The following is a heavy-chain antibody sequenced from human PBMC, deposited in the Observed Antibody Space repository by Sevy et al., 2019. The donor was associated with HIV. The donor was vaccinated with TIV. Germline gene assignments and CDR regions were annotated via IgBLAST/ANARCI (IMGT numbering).Heavy chain of an antibody. CDR2: INPNSGGT. CDR3: ARAIVVVVAATLLDFDY. CDR1: GYTFTGYY. D-gene: IGHD2-15*01. J-gene: IGHJ4*02. Sequence: ASVKVSCKASGYTFTGYYMHWVRQAPGQGLEWMGWINPNSGGTNYAQKFQGRVTMTRDTSISTAYMELSRLRSDDTAVYYCARAIVVVVAATLLDFDYWGQGTLVTVPS. V-gene: IGHV1-2*02.